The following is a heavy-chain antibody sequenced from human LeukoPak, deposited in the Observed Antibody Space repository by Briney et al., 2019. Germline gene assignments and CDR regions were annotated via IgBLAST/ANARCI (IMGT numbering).Heavy chain of an antibody. D-gene: IGHD3-3*01. CDR2: ISGSGGST. Sequence: PGGSLRLSCAASGFTFSSYAMSWVRQAPGKGLEWVSAISGSGGSTYYADSVKGRFTISRDNSKNTLYLQMNSLRAEDTAVYYCAKDPTVHYDFWSGPDDWFDPWGQGTLVTVSS. V-gene: IGHV3-23*01. CDR1: GFTFSSYA. CDR3: AKDPTVHYDFWSGPDDWFDP. J-gene: IGHJ5*02.